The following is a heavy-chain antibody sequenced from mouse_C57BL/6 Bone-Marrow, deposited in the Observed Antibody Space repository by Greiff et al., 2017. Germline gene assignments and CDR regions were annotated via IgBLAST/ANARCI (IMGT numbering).Heavy chain of an antibody. J-gene: IGHJ2*01. D-gene: IGHD1-1*01. CDR3: TPLITTVVHFDD. CDR2: IDPENGDT. V-gene: IGHV14-4*01. CDR1: GFNIKDDY. Sequence: VQLKQSGAELVRPGASVKLSCTASGFNIKDDYMHWVKQRPEQGLEWIGWIDPENGDTEYASKFQGKATITADTSSNTAYLQLSSLTSEDTAVYYCTPLITTVVHFDDWGQGTTLTVSS.